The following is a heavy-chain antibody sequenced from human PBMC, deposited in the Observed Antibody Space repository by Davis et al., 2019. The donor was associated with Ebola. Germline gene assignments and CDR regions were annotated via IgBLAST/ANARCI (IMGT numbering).Heavy chain of an antibody. CDR2: INTNTGNP. CDR1: GYTFTSYA. V-gene: IGHV7-4-1*02. Sequence: ASVKVSCKASGYTFTSYAMNWVRQAPGQGLEWLGWINTNTGNPTYAQGFTGRFVFSLDTSVSTAYLQISSLKAEDTAVYYCASPTPGTAVANHYYYGMDVWGQGTTVTVSS. CDR3: ASPTPGTAVANHYYYGMDV. J-gene: IGHJ6*02. D-gene: IGHD6-19*01.